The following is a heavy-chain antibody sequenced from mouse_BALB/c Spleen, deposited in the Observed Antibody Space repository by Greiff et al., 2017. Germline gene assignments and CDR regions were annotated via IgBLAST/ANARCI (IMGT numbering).Heavy chain of an antibody. D-gene: IGHD2-1*01. CDR2: ISYSGST. V-gene: IGHV3-2*02. Sequence: EVMLVESGPGLVKPSQSLSLTCTVTGYSITSDYAWNWIRQFPGNKLEWMGYISYSGSTSYNPSLKSRISITRDTSKNQFFLQLNSVTTEDTATYYCAKTDYGNFGDFDVWGAGTTVTVSS. CDR3: AKTDYGNFGDFDV. J-gene: IGHJ1*01. CDR1: GYSITSDYA.